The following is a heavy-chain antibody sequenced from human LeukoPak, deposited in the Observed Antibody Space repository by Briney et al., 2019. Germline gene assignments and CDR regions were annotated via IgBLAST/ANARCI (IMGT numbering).Heavy chain of an antibody. CDR3: AREYCSSTSCYGMDV. J-gene: IGHJ6*02. CDR2: IYHSGST. Sequence: SQTLSLTCAVSGGSISSGGYSWSWIRQPPGKGLEWIGYIYHSGSTYYNPSLKSRVTISVDRSKNQFSLKLSSVTAADTAVYYCAREYCSSTSCYGMDVWGQGTTVTVSS. CDR1: GGSISSGGYS. V-gene: IGHV4-30-2*01. D-gene: IGHD2-2*01.